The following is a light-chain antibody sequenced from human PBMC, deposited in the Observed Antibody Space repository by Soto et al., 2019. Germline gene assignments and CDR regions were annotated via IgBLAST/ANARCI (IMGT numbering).Light chain of an antibody. CDR3: QQYNSYPL. Sequence: DIQMTQSPSTLSASVGARVTITCRASQSISSWLAWYQQKPGKAPKLLIYDASSLESGVPSRFSGSGSGTEFTLTISSLQPDDFATYYCQQYNSYPLFGGGTKVDIK. CDR1: QSISSW. V-gene: IGKV1-5*01. J-gene: IGKJ4*01. CDR2: DAS.